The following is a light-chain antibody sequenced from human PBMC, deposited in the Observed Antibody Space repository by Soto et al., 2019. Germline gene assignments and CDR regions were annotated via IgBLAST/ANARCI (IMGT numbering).Light chain of an antibody. CDR1: SGHSSYA. CDR2: LSSDGSH. CDR3: QTWDTGARVV. J-gene: IGLJ2*01. Sequence: QPVLTQSPSASASLGASVKLTCTLSSGHSSYAIAWHQLQPEKGPRYLMKLSSDGSHSKGDGIPDRFSGSSSGAERYLTISSLQSEDEADYYCQTWDTGARVVFGGGTQLTVL. V-gene: IGLV4-69*01.